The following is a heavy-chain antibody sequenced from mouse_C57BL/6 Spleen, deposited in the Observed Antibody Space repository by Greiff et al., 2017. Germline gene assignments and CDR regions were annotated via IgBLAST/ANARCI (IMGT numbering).Heavy chain of an antibody. CDR3: ARGGGYYDYDDLDY. J-gene: IGHJ2*01. Sequence: QVQLQQSGAELVRPGTSVKVSCKASGYAFTNYLIEWVKQRPGQGLEWIGVINPGSGGTNYNEKFKGKATLTADKSSSTAYMQLSSLTSEDSAVYFCARGGGYYDYDDLDYWGQGTTLTVSS. V-gene: IGHV1-54*01. CDR1: GYAFTNYL. CDR2: INPGSGGT. D-gene: IGHD2-4*01.